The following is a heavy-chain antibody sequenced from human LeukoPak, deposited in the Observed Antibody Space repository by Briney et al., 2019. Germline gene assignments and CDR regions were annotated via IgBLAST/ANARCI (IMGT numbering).Heavy chain of an antibody. J-gene: IGHJ6*03. D-gene: IGHD3-3*01. V-gene: IGHV3-73*01. CDR2: IRSKANSYAT. Sequence: GGSLKLSCAASGFTFSGSAMHWVRQASGKGLEWVGRIRSKANSYATAYAASVKGRFTISRDDSKNTAYLQMNSLKTEDTAAYYCTRVTIFGVVTPTSDYYYYMDVWGKGTTVTVSS. CDR3: TRVTIFGVVTPTSDYYYYMDV. CDR1: GFTFSGSA.